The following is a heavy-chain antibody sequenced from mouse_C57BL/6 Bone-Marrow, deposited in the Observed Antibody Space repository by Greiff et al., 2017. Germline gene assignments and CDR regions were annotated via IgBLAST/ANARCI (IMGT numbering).Heavy chain of an antibody. CDR1: GFNIKDDY. CDR2: VDPENGDT. D-gene: IGHD1-1*01. Sequence: VQLQQSGAELVRPGASVKLSCTASGFNIKDDYMHWVKQRPEQGLEWIGGVDPENGDTEYASKFQGKATITSDTSSNTAYLQLSSLTSEDTAVYYSTTIITTVVGYFDVWGTGTTVTVSS. CDR3: TTIITTVVGYFDV. V-gene: IGHV14-4*01. J-gene: IGHJ1*03.